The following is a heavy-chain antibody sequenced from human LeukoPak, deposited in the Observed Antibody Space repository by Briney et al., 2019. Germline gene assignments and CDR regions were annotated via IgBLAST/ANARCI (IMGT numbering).Heavy chain of an antibody. Sequence: ASVTVPCKVSGYTFNHYGISWVRQAPGQGLEWMGWISAYNGNTNYAQKLQGRVTMTTDTSTSTAYMELRSLRSDDTAVYYCARDRGSGYLYYFDYWGQGTLVTVSS. CDR1: GYTFNHYG. CDR2: ISAYNGNT. J-gene: IGHJ4*02. V-gene: IGHV1-18*01. D-gene: IGHD3-22*01. CDR3: ARDRGSGYLYYFDY.